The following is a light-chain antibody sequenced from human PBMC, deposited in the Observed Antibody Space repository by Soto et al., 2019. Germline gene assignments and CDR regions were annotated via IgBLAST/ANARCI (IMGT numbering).Light chain of an antibody. CDR2: EVS. V-gene: IGLV2-18*02. CDR3: CSYTSSTHYG. CDR1: SSDVGSYNR. J-gene: IGLJ1*01. Sequence: QSALTQPPSVSGSPGQSVTISCTGTSSDVGSYNRVSWYQQPPGTAPKLMLYEVSNRPSGVPDRFSGSKSGNTASLTISGLQAEDEGDYYCCSYTSSTHYGFGTGTKLTVL.